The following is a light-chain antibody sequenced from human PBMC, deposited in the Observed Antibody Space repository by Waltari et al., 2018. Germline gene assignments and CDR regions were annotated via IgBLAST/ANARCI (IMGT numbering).Light chain of an antibody. CDR1: QSVLYNSNNKNY. J-gene: IGKJ2*01. CDR2: WAS. Sequence: DIVMTQSPDSLAVSLGERATINCKSSQSVLYNSNNKNYFAWYQQKPGQPPKLLIYWASTRESGVPDRFSGSGSGTDFTLTISSLQAEDVAVYYCQQYYSTLSYTFGQGTKLEI. CDR3: QQYYSTLSYT. V-gene: IGKV4-1*01.